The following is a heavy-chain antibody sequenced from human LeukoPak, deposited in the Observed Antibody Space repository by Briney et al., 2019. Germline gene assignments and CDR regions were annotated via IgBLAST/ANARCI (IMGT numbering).Heavy chain of an antibody. V-gene: IGHV3-21*01. Sequence: GGSLRLSCAASGFTFSSYSMNWVRQAPGKGLEWVSSISSSSSYIYYADSVKGRFTISRDNAKNSLYLQMNSLRAEDTAVYYCARDGSSLGYCSSTSCQVAFDIWGRGTMVTVSS. CDR1: GFTFSSYS. CDR2: ISSSSSYI. CDR3: ARDGSSLGYCSSTSCQVAFDI. J-gene: IGHJ3*02. D-gene: IGHD2-2*01.